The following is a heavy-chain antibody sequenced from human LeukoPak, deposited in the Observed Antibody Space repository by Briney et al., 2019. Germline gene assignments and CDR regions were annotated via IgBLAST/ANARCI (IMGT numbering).Heavy chain of an antibody. CDR1: GFTFGSYG. V-gene: IGHV3-23*01. Sequence: GGTLRLSCAASGFTFGSYGMSWVRQAPGKGLEWVSAISGSGGSTYYADSVKGRFTISRDNSKNTLYLQMNSLRAEDTAVYYCARGGWNKFDYWGQGTLVTVSS. CDR2: ISGSGGST. CDR3: ARGGWNKFDY. J-gene: IGHJ4*02. D-gene: IGHD3-22*01.